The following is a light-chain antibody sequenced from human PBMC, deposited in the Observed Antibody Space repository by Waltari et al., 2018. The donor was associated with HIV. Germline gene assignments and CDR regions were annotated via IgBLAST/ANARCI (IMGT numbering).Light chain of an antibody. Sequence: QSALTQPASVSGSPGQSITISCTGTTSDVGGYDFVSWYQQYPGKAPKLIIYDVSNRPSGVSNRFSGSKSGNTASLTISGLQAEDEADYFCLSNRNTNILVFGGGTKLTVL. V-gene: IGLV2-14*03. CDR1: TSDVGGYDF. CDR3: LSNRNTNILV. J-gene: IGLJ2*01. CDR2: DVS.